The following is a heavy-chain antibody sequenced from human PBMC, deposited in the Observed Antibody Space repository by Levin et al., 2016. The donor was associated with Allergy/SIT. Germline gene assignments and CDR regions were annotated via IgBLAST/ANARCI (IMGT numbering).Heavy chain of an antibody. D-gene: IGHD6-6*01. J-gene: IGHJ4*02. CDR3: ARGDSIAAHIPDY. Sequence: WVRQAPGQGLEWMGGIIPIFGTANYAQKFQGRVTITADESTSTAYMELSSLRSEDTAVYYCARGDSIAAHIPDYWGQGTLVTVSS. V-gene: IGHV1-69*01. CDR2: IIPIFGTA.